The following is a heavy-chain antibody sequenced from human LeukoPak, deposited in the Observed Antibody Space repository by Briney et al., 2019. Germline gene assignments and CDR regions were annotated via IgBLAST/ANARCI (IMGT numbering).Heavy chain of an antibody. CDR3: ARDNHYNWVSYSKVLDY. J-gene: IGHJ4*02. CDR2: VYTSGNA. V-gene: IGHV4-4*07. CDR1: GGSISNYY. D-gene: IGHD3-16*01. Sequence: SETLSLTCTFSGGSISNYYWSSVRQPAGKGLEWIGRVYTSGNATYNPSLKSRVTMSVHTSKNQFPLKLSSVTSADTAVYYCARDNHYNWVSYSKVLDYWGQGTLVTVSS.